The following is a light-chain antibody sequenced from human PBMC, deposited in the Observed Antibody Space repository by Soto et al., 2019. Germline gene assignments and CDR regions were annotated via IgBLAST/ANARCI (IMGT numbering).Light chain of an antibody. CDR3: ATWDDNLRGWV. CDR1: SSKIGRNY. CDR2: KND. J-gene: IGLJ3*02. Sequence: QSVLSQPPSASGTPGQRITISCSGSSSKIGRNYVYWYQQLPGTAPKLLIFKNDQRPSGVPDRFSGSKSGTSASLAISGLRPEDEADYDCATWDDNLRGWVFGGGTKLTVL. V-gene: IGLV1-47*01.